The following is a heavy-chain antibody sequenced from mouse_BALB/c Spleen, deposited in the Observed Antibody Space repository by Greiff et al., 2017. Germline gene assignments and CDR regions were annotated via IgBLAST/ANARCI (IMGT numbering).Heavy chain of an antibody. V-gene: IGHV5-17*02. J-gene: IGHJ2*01. CDR2: ISSGSSTI. CDR3: ARSPVVATGFDY. CDR1: GFTFSSFG. Sequence: EVKLMESGGGLVQPGGSRKLSCAASGFTFSSFGMHWVRQAPEKGLEWVAYISSGSSTIYYADTVKGRFTISRDNPKNTLFLQMTSLRSEDTAMYYCARSPVVATGFDYWGQGTTLTVSS. D-gene: IGHD1-1*01.